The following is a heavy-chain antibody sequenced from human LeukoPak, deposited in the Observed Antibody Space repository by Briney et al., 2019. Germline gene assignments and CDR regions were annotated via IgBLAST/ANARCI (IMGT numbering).Heavy chain of an antibody. CDR2: ISGSAGST. D-gene: IGHD5-24*01. CDR1: GFTFSTYA. J-gene: IGHJ4*02. CDR3: AKSGYNRFDY. V-gene: IGHV3-23*01. Sequence: PGGSLRLSCAASGFTFSTYAMSWVRQAPGKGLEWVSAISGSAGSTNYADSVKGRFTISRDNSKNTLYLQMNSLRAEDTAVYFCAKSGYNRFDYWGQGTLVTVSS.